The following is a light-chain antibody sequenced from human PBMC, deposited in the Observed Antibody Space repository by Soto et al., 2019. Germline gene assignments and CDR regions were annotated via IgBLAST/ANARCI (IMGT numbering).Light chain of an antibody. Sequence: DIQMTQSPSTLSASLGDRVTIXXRASQSISRWLAWYQQKPGKAPNLXXYDASGLEGGVPSRFSGSGSGTEFTLTISSLQPDDFATYYCQQFNTYPTWTFGQGTKVDIK. CDR3: QQFNTYPTWT. V-gene: IGKV1-5*01. CDR2: DAS. J-gene: IGKJ1*01. CDR1: QSISRW.